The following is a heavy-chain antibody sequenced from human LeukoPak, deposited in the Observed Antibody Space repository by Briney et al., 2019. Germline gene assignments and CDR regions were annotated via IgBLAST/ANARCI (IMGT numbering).Heavy chain of an antibody. CDR1: GGSISSSSYY. CDR2: IYYSGST. Sequence: SETLSLTCTVSGGSISSSSYYWGWIRQPPGKGLEWIGSIYYSGSTYYNPSLKSRVTISVDTSKNQFSLKLSSVTAADTAVYYCARVGGYGDLIYYYYYYYMDVWGKGTTVTVSS. J-gene: IGHJ6*03. V-gene: IGHV4-39*07. CDR3: ARVGGYGDLIYYYYYYYMDV. D-gene: IGHD4-17*01.